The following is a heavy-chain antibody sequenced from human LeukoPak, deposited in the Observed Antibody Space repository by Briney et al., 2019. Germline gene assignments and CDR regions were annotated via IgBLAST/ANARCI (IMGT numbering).Heavy chain of an antibody. J-gene: IGHJ4*02. V-gene: IGHV3-33*01. D-gene: IGHD3-10*01. CDR3: ARDQVGYYYYGSGSYGFDY. CDR1: GFTFSSYG. CDR2: IWYDGSNK. Sequence: GGSLRLSCAASGFTFSSYGMHWVRQAPGKGLEWVAVIWYDGSNKYYADSVKGRFTISRDNSKNTLYLQMNSLRAEYTAVYYCARDQVGYYYYGSGSYGFDYWGQGTLVTVSS.